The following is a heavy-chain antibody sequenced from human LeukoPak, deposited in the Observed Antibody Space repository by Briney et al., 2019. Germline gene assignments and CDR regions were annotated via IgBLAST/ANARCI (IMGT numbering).Heavy chain of an antibody. V-gene: IGHV3-30*04. CDR2: ISYDGSNK. Sequence: GGSLRLSCAASGFTFSSYAMHWVRQAPGKGLEWVAVISYDGSNKYYADSVKGRLTISRDNSKNTLYLQMNSLRAEDTAVYYCARARGSGSYYLFDYWGQGTLVTVSS. J-gene: IGHJ4*02. CDR1: GFTFSSYA. D-gene: IGHD3-10*01. CDR3: ARARGSGSYYLFDY.